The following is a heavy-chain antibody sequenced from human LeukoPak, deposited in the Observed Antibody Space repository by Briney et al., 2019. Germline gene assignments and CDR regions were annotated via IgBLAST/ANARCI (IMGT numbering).Heavy chain of an antibody. J-gene: IGHJ6*04. CDR2: ISSSGSTI. CDR3: AELGITMIGGV. Sequence: GGSLRLSCAASGFTFSNFAIHWVRQAPGKGLEWVSYISSSGSTIYYADSVKGRFTISRDNAKNSLYLQMNSLRAEDTAVYYCAELGITMIGGVWGKGTTVTISS. CDR1: GFTFSNFA. V-gene: IGHV3-48*03. D-gene: IGHD3-10*02.